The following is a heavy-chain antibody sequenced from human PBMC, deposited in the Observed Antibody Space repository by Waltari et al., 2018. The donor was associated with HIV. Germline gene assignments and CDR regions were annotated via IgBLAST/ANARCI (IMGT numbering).Heavy chain of an antibody. Sequence: EVQVVESGGGLVKPGGSLRLTCGAYGFTFTNAWMSWVRQAPGKGLEWVGRIKTKAEGETVEYATPVKGRFTISRDDSKNTLYLQMNSLTTEDTAVYYCTTWQVGSYWGHGTLVTVSS. CDR3: TTWQVGSY. CDR1: GFTFTNAW. CDR2: IKTKAEGETV. D-gene: IGHD3-10*01. J-gene: IGHJ4*01. V-gene: IGHV3-15*01.